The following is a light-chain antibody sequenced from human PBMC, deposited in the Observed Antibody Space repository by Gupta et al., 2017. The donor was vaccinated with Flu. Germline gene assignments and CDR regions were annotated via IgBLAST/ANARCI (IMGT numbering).Light chain of an antibody. CDR3: QQDANSRHT. J-gene: IGKJ2*01. CDR1: QSINTNY. CDR2: STS. V-gene: IGKV3-20*01. Sequence: EVVLTQSPGTLSLSPGERVTLSCRASQSINTNYLAWYQQKPGQAPRLLIFSTSSRATGIPDRFSGSGSGTDFTLTINRLEPEDFALYYCQQDANSRHTFGQGTKLQIK.